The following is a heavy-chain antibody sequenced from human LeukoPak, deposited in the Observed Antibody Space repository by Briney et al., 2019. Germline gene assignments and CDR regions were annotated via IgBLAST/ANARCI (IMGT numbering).Heavy chain of an antibody. V-gene: IGHV3-53*01. CDR2: LYSGGST. J-gene: IGHJ4*02. Sequence: GGSLRLSCAASGFAVSSNYMSWVRQAPGKGLEWVSVLYSGGSTYYVDSVKGRFTISRDTSKNTLYLQMNSLRAEDTAIYYCARSLTTLTYEGYWGQGTLVTVSS. D-gene: IGHD1-1*01. CDR1: GFAVSSNY. CDR3: ARSLTTLTYEGY.